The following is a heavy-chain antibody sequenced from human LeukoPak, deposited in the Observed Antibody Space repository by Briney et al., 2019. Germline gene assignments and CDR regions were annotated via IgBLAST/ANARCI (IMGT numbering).Heavy chain of an antibody. CDR3: AREAVVAATNGFDP. D-gene: IGHD2-15*01. J-gene: IGHJ5*02. CDR1: GGSISSYY. CDR2: IYYSGST. V-gene: IGHV4-59*01. Sequence: PSETLSLTCTVSGGSISSYYWSWIRQPPGKGLEWIGYIYYSGSTNYNPSLKSRVTISVDTSKNQFSLKLSSVTAADTAVYYCAREAVVAATNGFDPWGQGTLVTVSS.